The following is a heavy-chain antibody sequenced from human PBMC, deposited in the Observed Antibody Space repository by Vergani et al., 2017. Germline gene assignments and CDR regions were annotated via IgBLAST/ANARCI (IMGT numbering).Heavy chain of an antibody. CDR1: GYTFTNYA. Sequence: QVQLVQSGSEVKKPGASVKVSCRASGYTFTNYALNWVRQAPGQGLELMGWINSNTGNTTYAQGFKGRFVFSLVSSVSTSYLQINSLQPEDTAVYYCVRTRSGSCTGGSCYSGWFDPWGQGTLVTVSS. D-gene: IGHD2-15*01. J-gene: IGHJ5*02. V-gene: IGHV7-4-1*02. CDR2: INSNTGNT. CDR3: VRTRSGSCTGGSCYSGWFDP.